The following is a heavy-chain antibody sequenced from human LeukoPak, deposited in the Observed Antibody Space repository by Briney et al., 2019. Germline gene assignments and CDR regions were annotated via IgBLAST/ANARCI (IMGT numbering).Heavy chain of an antibody. CDR1: GGSLRSSSYS. Sequence: PSETLSLTCTVSGGSLRSSSYSGGWLRQPPGRGLEWIGSRYYSGGTYYNPSLKSRVTIDVDTSKNQFSLKLSSVTAADTAVYYCARCHDFRSGDPCYWGQGTLVLVSS. D-gene: IGHD3-3*01. CDR3: ARCHDFRSGDPCY. J-gene: IGHJ4*02. V-gene: IGHV4-39*01. CDR2: RYYSGGT.